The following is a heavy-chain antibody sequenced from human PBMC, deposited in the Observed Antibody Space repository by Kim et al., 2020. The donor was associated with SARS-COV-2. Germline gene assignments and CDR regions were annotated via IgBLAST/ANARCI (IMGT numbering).Heavy chain of an antibody. Sequence: SVKVSCKASGGTFSSYAISWVRQAPGQGLEWMGGIIPIFGTANYAQKFQGRVTITADESTSTAYMELSSLRSEDTAVYYCARDFLRGYSGQIVVVTATPPYYYGMDVWGQGTTVTVSS. CDR3: ARDFLRGYSGQIVVVTATPPYYYGMDV. V-gene: IGHV1-69*13. J-gene: IGHJ6*02. CDR1: GGTFSSYA. CDR2: IIPIFGTA. D-gene: IGHD2-21*02.